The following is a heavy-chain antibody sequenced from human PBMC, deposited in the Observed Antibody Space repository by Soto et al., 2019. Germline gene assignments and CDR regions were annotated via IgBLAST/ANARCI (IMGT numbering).Heavy chain of an antibody. D-gene: IGHD3-9*01. Sequence: PSQTLSLTCDISGDSVSSNSVAWNWIRQSPSRGLEWLGRTYYRSKWYNDYAVSVKSRITINPDTSKNQFSLQLTFVSPEDTAVYYWARRGTGYYFDYWGQGTLVTVSS. J-gene: IGHJ4*02. CDR3: ARRGTGYYFDY. CDR1: GDSVSSNSVA. V-gene: IGHV6-1*01. CDR2: TYYRSKWYN.